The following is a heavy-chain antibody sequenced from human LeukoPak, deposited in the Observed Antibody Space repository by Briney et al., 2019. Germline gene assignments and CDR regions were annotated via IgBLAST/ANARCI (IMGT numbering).Heavy chain of an antibody. V-gene: IGHV4-4*08. CDR1: GGSISGYY. D-gene: IGHD1/OR15-1a*01. CDR3: ARGALRGNNGAYGMDV. CDR2: IYNSGST. J-gene: IGHJ6*02. Sequence: SETLSLTCTVSGGSISGYYWTWIRQPPGTGLEWIGYIYNSGSTKYNPSLESRVSIPLDTSNNQFSLRLTSVTAADTAVYYCARGALRGNNGAYGMDVWGQGTTVTVSS.